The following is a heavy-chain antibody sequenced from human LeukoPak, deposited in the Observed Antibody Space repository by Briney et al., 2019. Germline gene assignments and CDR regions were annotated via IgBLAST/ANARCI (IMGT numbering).Heavy chain of an antibody. Sequence: SETLSLTCTVSGGSISSYHWIWIRQPPGKGLEWIGYIHYSGSTNYNPSLKSRVTISVDTSKNQFSLKLSSVTAADTAVYYCARNAVIWGQGTMVTVSS. V-gene: IGHV4-59*08. CDR2: IHYSGST. CDR3: ARNAVI. CDR1: GGSISSYH. J-gene: IGHJ3*02.